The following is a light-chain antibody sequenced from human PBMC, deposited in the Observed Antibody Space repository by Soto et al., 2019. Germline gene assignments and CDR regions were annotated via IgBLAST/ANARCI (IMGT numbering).Light chain of an antibody. Sequence: IVLTQSPATLSLSPWERATLSCRATRSVSSYLAWYQQKPGQAPRLLIYDASTRATGIPARFSGSGSGTDFTLTISGLQSEDFAVYYCQQYNNWPQTFGQGTKVDIK. J-gene: IGKJ1*01. CDR1: RSVSSY. CDR2: DAS. V-gene: IGKV3-15*01. CDR3: QQYNNWPQT.